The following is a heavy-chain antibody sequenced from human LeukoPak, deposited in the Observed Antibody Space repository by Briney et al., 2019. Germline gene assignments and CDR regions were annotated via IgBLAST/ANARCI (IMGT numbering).Heavy chain of an antibody. CDR1: GFTFSTYG. D-gene: IGHD3-16*01. CDR2: ISYDGINK. V-gene: IGHV3-30*03. J-gene: IGHJ4*02. CDR3: AAQGGLDN. Sequence: GGSLRLSCEASGFTFSTYGMHWVRQAPGKGLEWVAVISYDGINKYYADSVKGRFTISRDNSKNTLYLQMNSLRPEDTAVYYCAAQGGLDNWGQGTLVTVSS.